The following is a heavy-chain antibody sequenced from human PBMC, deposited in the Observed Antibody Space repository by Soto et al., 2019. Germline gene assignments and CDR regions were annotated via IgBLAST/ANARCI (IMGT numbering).Heavy chain of an antibody. V-gene: IGHV3-30*18. CDR3: AKAPPLWFGELLRPPQYGMDV. D-gene: IGHD3-10*01. J-gene: IGHJ6*02. CDR2: ISYDGSNK. CDR1: GFTFSSYG. Sequence: GGSLRLSCAASGFTFSSYGMHWVRQAPGKGLEWVAVISYDGSNKYYADSVKGRFTTSRDNSKNTLYLQMNSLRAEDTAVYYCAKAPPLWFGELLRPPQYGMDVWGQGTTVTVSS.